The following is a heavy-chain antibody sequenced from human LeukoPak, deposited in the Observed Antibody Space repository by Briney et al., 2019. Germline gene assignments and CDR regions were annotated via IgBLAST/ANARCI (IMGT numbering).Heavy chain of an antibody. CDR3: AVMSGHDPTDY. D-gene: IGHD5-12*01. CDR1: GFTFSNYA. J-gene: IGHJ4*02. Sequence: GDSLRLSCAASGFTFSNYAMSWVRQAPGKGLEWVSAIGGSGASTHYADSVKGRFAISRDNSKNTLYLQMNSLRAEDAAIYYCAVMSGHDPTDYWGQGTLVTVSS. CDR2: IGGSGAST. V-gene: IGHV3-23*01.